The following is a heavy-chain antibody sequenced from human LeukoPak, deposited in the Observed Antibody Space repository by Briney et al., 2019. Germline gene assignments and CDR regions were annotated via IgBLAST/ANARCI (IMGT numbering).Heavy chain of an antibody. Sequence: GGSLRLSCAASGFTFSRFAMSWVRQAPGKGLEWVSGINWNGGSTGYADSVKGRFTISRDNAKNSLYLQMSSLRAEDTAVYYCAKVMKGWFDSSGWTFAYWGQGTLVTVSS. CDR3: AKVMKGWFDSSGWTFAY. J-gene: IGHJ4*02. V-gene: IGHV3-20*04. CDR1: GFTFSRFA. CDR2: INWNGGST. D-gene: IGHD6-19*01.